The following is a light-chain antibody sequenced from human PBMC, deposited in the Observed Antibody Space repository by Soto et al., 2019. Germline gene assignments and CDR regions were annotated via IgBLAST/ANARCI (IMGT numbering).Light chain of an antibody. J-gene: IGLJ1*01. CDR1: SSDVGGYND. CDR2: EVS. Sequence: QSVLTQPASVSGSPGQWSTISCTGTSSDVGGYNDVSWYQQHPGKVPKLIIHEVSNRPSGVSNRFSGSKSGNTASLTISGLQTEDEADYYCSSHGGSSPFYVFGTGTKVTVL. V-gene: IGLV2-14*01. CDR3: SSHGGSSPFYV.